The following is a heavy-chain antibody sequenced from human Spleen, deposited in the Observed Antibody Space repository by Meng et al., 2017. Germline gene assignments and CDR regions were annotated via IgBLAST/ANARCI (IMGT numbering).Heavy chain of an antibody. CDR2: IYYSGST. D-gene: IGHD6-19*01. CDR3: ARGLWDVAGLYYFDY. V-gene: IGHV4-61*01. Sequence: QVPLQESGPGLGRPSETLSLTCTVSGGSVSSGSYYWSWIRQPPGKGLEWIGYIYYSGSTNYNPSLKSRVTISVDTSKNQFSLKLSSVTAADTAVYYCARGLWDVAGLYYFDYWGQGTLVTVSS. J-gene: IGHJ4*02. CDR1: GGSVSSGSYY.